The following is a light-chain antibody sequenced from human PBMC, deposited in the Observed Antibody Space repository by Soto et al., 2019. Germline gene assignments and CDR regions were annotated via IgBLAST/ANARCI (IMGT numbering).Light chain of an antibody. Sequence: DIVMTQSPDSLAVSLGERATINCKSSQSILTSSNNKNYLAWYQQRPGQPPKLLIYGASTRESGVPDRFSGSESGTDFALTISSVQAEDVAIYYCQQYYNVPFTFGPGTKVDIK. CDR2: GAS. CDR3: QQYYNVPFT. CDR1: QSILTSSNNKNY. V-gene: IGKV4-1*01. J-gene: IGKJ3*01.